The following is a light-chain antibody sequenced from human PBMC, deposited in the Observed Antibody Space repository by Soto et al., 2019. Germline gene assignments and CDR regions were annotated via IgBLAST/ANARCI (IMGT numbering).Light chain of an antibody. CDR1: QSVGRD. CDR3: QQYNDWPFT. Sequence: EIGMTQSPGTLSVSPGERATLSCRASQSVGRDLAWYQQKPGQAPRLLIYGASTWATGIPASFSGSGSGAEFTLTISSLQSEDFAVYYCQQYNDWPFTFGGGTKVEIK. V-gene: IGKV3-15*01. CDR2: GAS. J-gene: IGKJ4*01.